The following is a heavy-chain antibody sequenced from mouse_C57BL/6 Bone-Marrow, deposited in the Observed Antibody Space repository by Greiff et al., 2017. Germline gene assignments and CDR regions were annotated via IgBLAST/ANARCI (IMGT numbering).Heavy chain of an antibody. V-gene: IGHV1-39*01. D-gene: IGHD1-1*01. J-gene: IGHJ2*01. CDR3: ATTVVAPYTFDY. CDR2: INPTYGTT. CDR1: GYSFTDYN. Sequence: EVQLQQSGPELVKPGASVKISCKASGYSFTDYNMNWVKQSNGKSLEWIGVINPTYGTTSYNQKFKGKATLTVDQSSSTAYMQRNSLTSEHSAVYYCATTVVAPYTFDYGGQGTTLTVSS.